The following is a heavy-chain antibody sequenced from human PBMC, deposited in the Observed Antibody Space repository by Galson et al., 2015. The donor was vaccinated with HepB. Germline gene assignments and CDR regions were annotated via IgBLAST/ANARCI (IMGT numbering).Heavy chain of an antibody. J-gene: IGHJ4*02. V-gene: IGHV3-33*08. CDR2: IWYDGSNK. Sequence: SLRLSCAASGFTFSSYGMHWVRQAPGKGLEWVAVIWYDGSNKYYADSVKGRFTISRDNSKNTLYLQMNSLRAEDTAVYYCARERAAAGPDYWGQGTLVTVSS. CDR1: GFTFSSYG. CDR3: ARERAAAGPDY. D-gene: IGHD6-13*01.